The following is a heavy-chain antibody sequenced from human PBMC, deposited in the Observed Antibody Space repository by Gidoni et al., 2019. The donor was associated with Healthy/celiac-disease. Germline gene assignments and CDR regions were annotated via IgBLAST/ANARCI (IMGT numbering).Heavy chain of an antibody. Sequence: QVQLQESGPGLVKPSETLSLTCTVSGCSISSYYWSWIRQPPGKGLEWIGYIYYSRSTNYNPSLKSRVTISVDTSKNQFSLKLSSGTAADTAVYYCARFSNDFWSGYYPGGYWFDPWGQGTLVTVSS. D-gene: IGHD3-3*01. V-gene: IGHV4-59*01. CDR2: IYYSRST. J-gene: IGHJ5*02. CDR3: ARFSNDFWSGYYPGGYWFDP. CDR1: GCSISSYY.